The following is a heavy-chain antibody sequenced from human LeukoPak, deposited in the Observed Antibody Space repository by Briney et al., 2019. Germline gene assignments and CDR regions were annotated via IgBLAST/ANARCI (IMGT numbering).Heavy chain of an antibody. V-gene: IGHV4-34*01. CDR3: AKGRGKYCSSTSCVPGNYFDY. Sequence: SETLSLTCAVYGGSFSGYYWSWIRQPPGKGLEWIGEINHSESTNYNPSLKSRVTISVDTSKNQFSLKLSSVTAADTAVYYCAKGRGKYCSSTSCVPGNYFDYWGQGTLITVSS. D-gene: IGHD2-2*01. J-gene: IGHJ4*02. CDR2: INHSEST. CDR1: GGSFSGYY.